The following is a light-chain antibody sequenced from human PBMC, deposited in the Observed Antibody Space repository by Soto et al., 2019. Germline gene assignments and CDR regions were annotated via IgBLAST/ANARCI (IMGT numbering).Light chain of an antibody. V-gene: IGLV2-8*01. CDR1: GSDVGNYNY. J-gene: IGLJ3*02. CDR3: ASYAGSKGVL. Sequence: QSVLTQPPSASGSPGQSVTISCTGTGSDVGNYNYVSWYQQHPGNAPKLVIYEVNKRPSGVPDRFSGSKSGYTASLTVSGLQAEDEADYYCASYAGSKGVLFGGGTKLTVL. CDR2: EVN.